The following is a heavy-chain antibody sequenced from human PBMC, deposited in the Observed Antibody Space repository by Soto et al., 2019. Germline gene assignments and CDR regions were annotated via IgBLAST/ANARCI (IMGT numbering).Heavy chain of an antibody. CDR3: ARDYCSGGSCYSAGFYFDY. CDR2: ISSGSRHI. D-gene: IGHD2-15*01. Sequence: LRLSCAASGFTFSSFTINWVRQAPGKGLEWVSSISSGSRHIYYADSVKGRFTISRDNAKNSLYLQMNSLRAEDTAVYFCARDYCSGGSCYSAGFYFDYWGQGTLVTVSS. J-gene: IGHJ4*02. CDR1: GFTFSSFT. V-gene: IGHV3-21*01.